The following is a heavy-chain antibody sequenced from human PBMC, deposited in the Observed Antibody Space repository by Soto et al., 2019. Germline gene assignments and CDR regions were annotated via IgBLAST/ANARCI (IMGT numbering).Heavy chain of an antibody. CDR3: ARNTLRLDY. CDR2: INVGNGKT. V-gene: IGHV1-3*01. Sequence: ASVKVSCKASGYTFSSYAMHWVRQAPGQSLEWMGWINVGNGKTEYSRKFQGRVTITRDTSANTAYMELSSLRSEDTAVYYCARNTLRLDYWGQGTLVTVSS. CDR1: GYTFSSYA. J-gene: IGHJ4*02. D-gene: IGHD5-12*01.